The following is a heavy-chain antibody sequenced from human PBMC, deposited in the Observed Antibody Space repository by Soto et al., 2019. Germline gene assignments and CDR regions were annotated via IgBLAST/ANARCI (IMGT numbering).Heavy chain of an antibody. CDR3: AKAGFWSGYYSLVDY. V-gene: IGHV3-9*01. J-gene: IGHJ4*02. D-gene: IGHD3-3*01. Sequence: SCAASGFTFDDYAMHWVRQAPGKGLEWVSGISWNSGSIGYADSVKGRFTISRDNAKNSLYLQMNSLRAEDTALYYCAKAGFWSGYYSLVDYWGQGTLVTVSS. CDR2: ISWNSGSI. CDR1: GFTFDDYA.